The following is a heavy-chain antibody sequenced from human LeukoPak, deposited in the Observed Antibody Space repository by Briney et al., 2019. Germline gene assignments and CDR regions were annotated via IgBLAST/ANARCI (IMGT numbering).Heavy chain of an antibody. J-gene: IGHJ4*02. CDR1: GYTFTSYY. D-gene: IGHD1-26*01. V-gene: IGHV1-46*01. Sequence: EASVKVSCKASGYTFTSYYMHWVRQAPGQGREWMGIINPSGGSTSYAQKFQGRVTMTRDMFTSTVYMELSSLRSEDTTVYYCARDHPRGGATTRYYFDYWGQGTLVTVSS. CDR2: INPSGGST. CDR3: ARDHPRGGATTRYYFDY.